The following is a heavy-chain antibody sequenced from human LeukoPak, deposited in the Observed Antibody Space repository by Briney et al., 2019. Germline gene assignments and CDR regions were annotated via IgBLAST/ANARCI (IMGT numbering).Heavy chain of an antibody. CDR2: ITWDGDST. CDR1: GLTFDDYA. Sequence: GGSLRLSCAASGLTFDDYAMHWVRQAPGKGLEWVSLITWDGDSTYYADSVKGRFTISRDNSKNYLYLQMNSLRAEDTALYYCAKGTSSWHEFDSWGQGTLVTVSS. D-gene: IGHD6-13*01. J-gene: IGHJ4*02. CDR3: AKGTSSWHEFDS. V-gene: IGHV3-43D*03.